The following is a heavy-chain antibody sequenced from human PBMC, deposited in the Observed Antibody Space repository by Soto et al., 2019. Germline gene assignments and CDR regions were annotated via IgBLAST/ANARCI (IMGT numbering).Heavy chain of an antibody. J-gene: IGHJ4*02. D-gene: IGHD6-6*01. CDR1: GGSISSSSNY. V-gene: IGHV4-39*07. CDR2: IYFNGSP. CDR3: ARRYGSCFQY. Sequence: PSETLSLTCSVSGGSISSSSNYCGWIRQPPGKGMEWIGSIYFNGSPYYSPSLKSRVTISVDTSKNQFSLKLSSVTAADTVVYYCARRYGSCFQYWGQGTPVHVSP.